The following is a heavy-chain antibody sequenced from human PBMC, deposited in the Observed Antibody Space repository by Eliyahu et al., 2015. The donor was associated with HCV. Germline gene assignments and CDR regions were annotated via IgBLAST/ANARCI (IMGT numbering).Heavy chain of an antibody. J-gene: IGHJ4*02. D-gene: IGHD4-17*01. CDR2: IHYIEGT. V-gene: IGHV4-39*01. CDR1: GASLSTFNCY. Sequence: QVQLQESGPGLVQLSETLSLTCTVSGASLSTFNCYWAWVRQSPGKGLEWIGSIHYIEGTSYNPSLQSRVTISVDTSKSQFSLKLTSVTAADSAMYYCARHPRSCPSCDSGDPVDSWGLGTLVTVSS. CDR3: ARHPRSCPSCDSGDPVDS.